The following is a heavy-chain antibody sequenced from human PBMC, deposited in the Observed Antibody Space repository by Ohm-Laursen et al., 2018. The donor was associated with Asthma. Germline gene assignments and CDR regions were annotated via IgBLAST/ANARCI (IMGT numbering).Heavy chain of an antibody. D-gene: IGHD4-17*01. V-gene: IGHV3-74*01. CDR2: INNDGSST. J-gene: IGHJ4*02. Sequence: SLRLSCAASGFSGITFSYYYMHWVCQAPGKGLVWVARINNDGSSTSYADSVQGRFTISRDNAKNTLDLQMNSLRDEDTAVYYCATDSRYGDYVPFDSWGQGTLVTVSS. CDR3: ATDSRYGDYVPFDS. CDR1: GFSGITFSYYY.